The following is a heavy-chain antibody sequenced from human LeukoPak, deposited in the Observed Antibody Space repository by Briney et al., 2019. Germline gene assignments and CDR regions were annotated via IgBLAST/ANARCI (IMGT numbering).Heavy chain of an antibody. CDR1: GASISDYY. CDR2: IYYTGST. D-gene: IGHD4/OR15-4a*01. J-gene: IGHJ4*02. Sequence: SETLSLTCTVSGASISDYYWMWIQQPPGKGLEWIGYIYYTGSTNSNPSLKSRVVMSVDMSKNQFSLSLASVSAADSALYYCAGAYGDTYYDFWGQGTLVSVSS. V-gene: IGHV4-59*01. CDR3: AGAYGDTYYDF.